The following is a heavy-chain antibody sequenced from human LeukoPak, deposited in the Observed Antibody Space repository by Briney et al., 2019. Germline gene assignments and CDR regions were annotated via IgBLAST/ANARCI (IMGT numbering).Heavy chain of an antibody. Sequence: ASVKVSCKASGYTFTGYYMHWVRQAPGQGLGWMGWINPNSGGTNYAQKFQGRVTMTRDTSISTAYMELTRLRSDDTAQYYCAGDQGYSGSYEASDYWGQGTLVTVSS. CDR1: GYTFTGYY. CDR2: INPNSGGT. J-gene: IGHJ4*02. D-gene: IGHD1-26*01. CDR3: AGDQGYSGSYEASDY. V-gene: IGHV1-2*02.